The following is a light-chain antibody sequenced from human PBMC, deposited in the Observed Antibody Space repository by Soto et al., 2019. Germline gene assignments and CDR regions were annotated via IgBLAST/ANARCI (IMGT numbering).Light chain of an antibody. CDR2: DVN. CDR1: SSDVGGYNY. J-gene: IGLJ2*01. V-gene: IGLV2-14*01. Sequence: QSALTQPASVSGSPGQSITISCTGTSSDVGGYNYVSWYQQHPGKVPKIMIYDVNIRPSGISNRFSGSKSGNTASLTISGLQAEDEADYYCSSYTTSSTVVFGGGTKLTVL. CDR3: SSYTTSSTVV.